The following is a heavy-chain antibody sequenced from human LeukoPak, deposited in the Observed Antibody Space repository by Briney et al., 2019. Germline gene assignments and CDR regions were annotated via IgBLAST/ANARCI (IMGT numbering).Heavy chain of an antibody. D-gene: IGHD6-13*01. CDR2: IDSNGGGA. V-gene: IGHV3-74*03. CDR3: ARAKYSSRWSLDY. CDR1: GFTFNIYW. J-gene: IGHJ4*02. Sequence: TGGSLRLSCATSGFTFNIYWMQWVRQVPGKGLVWVSRIDSNGGGATYADSVKGRFTTSRGNGNNTMYLQMNSLRAEDTAIYYCARAKYSSRWSLDYWGQGALVTVSS.